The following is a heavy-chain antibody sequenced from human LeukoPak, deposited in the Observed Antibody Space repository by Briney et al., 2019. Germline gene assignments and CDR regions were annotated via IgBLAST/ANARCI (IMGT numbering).Heavy chain of an antibody. V-gene: IGHV4-39*01. CDR1: GGSISSSSYY. J-gene: IGHJ4*02. CDR2: IYYSGST. Sequence: SETLSLTCTVSGGSISSSSYYWGWIRQPPGKGLEWIGSIYYSGSTYYNPSLKQRVTIYVDTSRNQFSLKLSSVTAADTAVYYCARHKGPLWFGEFSCFDYWGQGTLVTVSS. CDR3: ARHKGPLWFGEFSCFDY. D-gene: IGHD3-10*01.